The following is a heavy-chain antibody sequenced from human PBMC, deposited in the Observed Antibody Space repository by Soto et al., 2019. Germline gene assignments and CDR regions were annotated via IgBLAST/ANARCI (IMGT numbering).Heavy chain of an antibody. V-gene: IGHV4-31*03. Sequence: QVQLQESGPGLVKPSQTLSLTCTVSGGSISSGGYYWNWIRQHPGKGLEWIGYIYYSGSTYYNPSLKSRVTISVDTYKNQFSLKLSSVTAADSAVYYCARDGGYCSSTSCYGDAFDIWGQGTMVTVSS. D-gene: IGHD2-2*01. CDR1: GGSISSGGYY. J-gene: IGHJ3*02. CDR3: ARDGGYCSSTSCYGDAFDI. CDR2: IYYSGST.